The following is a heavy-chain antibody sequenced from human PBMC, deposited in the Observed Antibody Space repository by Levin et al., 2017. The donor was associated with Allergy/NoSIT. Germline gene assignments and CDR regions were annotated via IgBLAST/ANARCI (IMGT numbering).Heavy chain of an antibody. Sequence: GGSLRLSCEASGFSFEDYGMNWVRQGPGKGLEWVSGINWNSDKIAYADSVKGRFIISRDNAKNSLYLQMDSLRPQDTAFYYCTKDMGYDRSGFFISGFDYWGQGILVTVSS. J-gene: IGHJ4*02. CDR2: INWNSDKI. CDR3: TKDMGYDRSGFFISGFDY. V-gene: IGHV3-9*01. CDR1: GFSFEDYG. D-gene: IGHD3-22*01.